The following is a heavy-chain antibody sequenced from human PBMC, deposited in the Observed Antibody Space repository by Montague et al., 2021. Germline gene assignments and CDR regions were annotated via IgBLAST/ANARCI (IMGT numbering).Heavy chain of an antibody. CDR3: ARHFDRSGYRHFDI. CDR2: IYSSGNT. CDR1: GFTVSSNY. Sequence: SLSLSCSASGFTVSSNYMSWVRQAPGQGLEWVSLIYSSGNTNYADSVKDRFTISRDNSKNMVYLQMNSLRAEDTAVYFCARHFDRSGYRHFDIWGQGTMATVSS. V-gene: IGHV3-53*01. D-gene: IGHD3-22*01. J-gene: IGHJ3*02.